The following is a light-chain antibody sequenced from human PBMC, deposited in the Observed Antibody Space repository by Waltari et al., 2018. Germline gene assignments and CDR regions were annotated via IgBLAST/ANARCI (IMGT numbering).Light chain of an antibody. CDR1: SGHSSNV. J-gene: IGLJ3*02. V-gene: IGLV4-69*01. Sequence: QLVLTQSPSASASLGASVKLTCTLSSGHSSNVIAWLQQQPAKGPRYLMKVHSDGSHSTGDKVPARFSGSSSGAESCLTISSLQSEDEAGYYCQTGGHGTWVFGGGTKLTVL. CDR3: QTGGHGTWV. CDR2: VHSDGSH.